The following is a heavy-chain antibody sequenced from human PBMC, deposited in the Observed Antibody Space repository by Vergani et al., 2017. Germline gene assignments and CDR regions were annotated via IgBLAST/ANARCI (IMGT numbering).Heavy chain of an antibody. Sequence: QVQLQKWGAGLLKPSETLSLTCAVYGGSFSGYYWSWIRQPPGKGLEWIGEINHSGSTNYNPSLKSRVTISVDTSKNQFSLKLSPVTAADTAVYYCARGLYLPAAIANYYYYYYMDVWGKGTTVTVSS. CDR2: INHSGST. V-gene: IGHV4-34*01. D-gene: IGHD2-2*02. J-gene: IGHJ6*03. CDR1: GGSFSGYY. CDR3: ARGLYLPAAIANYYYYYYMDV.